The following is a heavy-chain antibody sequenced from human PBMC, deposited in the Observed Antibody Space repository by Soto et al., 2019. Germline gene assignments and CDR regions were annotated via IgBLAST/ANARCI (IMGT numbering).Heavy chain of an antibody. D-gene: IGHD3-10*01. CDR3: APRRGVRDVTGAFEF. CDR2: IYWDDDK. CDR1: GFSLNTSGVG. Sequence: QITLKESGPTLVKPTQTLTLTCTFSGFSLNTSGVGMGWIRQPPGKALEWLALIYWDDDKRYSPSLRSRLITTKDTSKHQVVLTLPNKDPVATAPYYCAPRRGVRDVTGAFEFWGRGTMVTVSS. J-gene: IGHJ3*01. V-gene: IGHV2-5*02.